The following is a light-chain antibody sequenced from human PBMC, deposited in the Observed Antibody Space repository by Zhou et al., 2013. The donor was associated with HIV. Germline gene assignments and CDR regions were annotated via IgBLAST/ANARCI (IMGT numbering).Light chain of an antibody. Sequence: IQMTQSPSSLSASVGDRVTITCRASQGISNSLAWYQQKPGKAPKLLIYDTSNLETGVPSRFSGSGSGALFTLTINSLQPEDFATYYCQQLNSYPWTFGQGTKVEIK. CDR2: DTS. J-gene: IGKJ1*01. CDR3: QQLNSYPWT. V-gene: IGKV1-13*02. CDR1: QGISNS.